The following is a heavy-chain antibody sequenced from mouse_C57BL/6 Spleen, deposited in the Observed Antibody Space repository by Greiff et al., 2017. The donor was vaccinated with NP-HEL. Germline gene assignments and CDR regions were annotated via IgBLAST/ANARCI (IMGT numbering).Heavy chain of an antibody. CDR3: ARQDSSGYEYYYAMDY. V-gene: IGHV2-6-1*01. J-gene: IGHJ4*01. CDR1: GFSLTSYG. D-gene: IGHD3-2*02. Sequence: QVQLKESGPGLVAPSQSLSITCTVSGFSLTSYGIHWVRQPPGKGLEWLVVIWSDGSTTYNSALKSRLSISKDNSKSQVFLKMNSLQTDDTAMYYCARQDSSGYEYYYAMDYWGQGTSVTVSS. CDR2: IWSDGST.